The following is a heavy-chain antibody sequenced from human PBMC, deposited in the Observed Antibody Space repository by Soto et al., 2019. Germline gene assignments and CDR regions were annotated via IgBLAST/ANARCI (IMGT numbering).Heavy chain of an antibody. J-gene: IGHJ4*02. V-gene: IGHV3-66*01. Sequence: EVQLVDSGGGLVQPGGSLRLSCAAYGFTVSNNYMRWVRQAPGKGLEWVSLIYSGGATYYADSVKGRFTISRDNSKNTLYLQMNSLRAEDTAVYYCARDGTYNWVGGQGILVTVSS. CDR2: IYSGGAT. D-gene: IGHD1-1*01. CDR1: GFTVSNNY. CDR3: ARDGTYNWV.